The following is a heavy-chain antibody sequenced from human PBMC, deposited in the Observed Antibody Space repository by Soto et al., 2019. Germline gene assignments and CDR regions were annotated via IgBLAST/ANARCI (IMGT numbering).Heavy chain of an antibody. CDR1: GYTFSGYD. CDR2: VSPDSGST. J-gene: IGHJ6*02. Sequence: QVQLVQSGAEVKKPGASVRVSCKASGYTFSGYDINWVRQATGQGLEWMGWVSPDSGSTGYAGILQGRVTMAWDRSTTTAYMDLSSLTSEDSAVYYCARAKELRYVEWSVDRGGNYAMDVWGQGTTVTVSS. CDR3: ARAKELRYVEWSVDRGGNYAMDV. D-gene: IGHD3-3*01. V-gene: IGHV1-8*01.